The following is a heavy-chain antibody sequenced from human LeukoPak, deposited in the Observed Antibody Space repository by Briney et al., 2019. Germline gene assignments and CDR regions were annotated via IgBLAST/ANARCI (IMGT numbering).Heavy chain of an antibody. CDR3: ARLATVLDY. Sequence: GGSLRLSCAASGFTFSSYGMHWVRQAPGKGLEWVSGISDSGDSTYYADSVKGRFTVSRDNSKNTLYLQMNSLRSEDTAVYYCARLATVLDYWGQGTLVTVSS. V-gene: IGHV3-23*01. CDR1: GFTFSSYG. D-gene: IGHD2-15*01. CDR2: ISDSGDST. J-gene: IGHJ4*02.